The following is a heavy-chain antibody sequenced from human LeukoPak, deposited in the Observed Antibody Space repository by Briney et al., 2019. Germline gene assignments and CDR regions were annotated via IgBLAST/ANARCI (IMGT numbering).Heavy chain of an antibody. CDR3: ARGLAAAGLYFDY. V-gene: IGHV3-53*01. J-gene: IGHJ4*02. Sequence: GGSLRLPCAASGFTFNNAWMTWVRQAPGKGLEWVSVVYTGGSTYSADSVKGRFTISRDNSKNTLYLQMNSLRAEDTAVYYCARGLAAAGLYFDYWGQGTLVTVSS. CDR2: VYTGGST. CDR1: GFTFNNAW. D-gene: IGHD6-13*01.